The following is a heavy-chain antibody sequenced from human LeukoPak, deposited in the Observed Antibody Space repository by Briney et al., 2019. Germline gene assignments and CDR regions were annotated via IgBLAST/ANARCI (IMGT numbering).Heavy chain of an antibody. Sequence: PSETLSLTCTVSGASVGSAGYYWSWVRQPPGGGLVWIGYIYYISNTNYNRSLKSRVTMSVDPSKNQFSLKLNSVTAADTAVYYCARTQSQSGSYRYYFGYWGQGTLVTVSS. CDR2: IYYISNT. D-gene: IGHD1-26*01. V-gene: IGHV4-61*08. CDR3: ARTQSQSGSYRYYFGY. J-gene: IGHJ4*02. CDR1: GASVGSAGYY.